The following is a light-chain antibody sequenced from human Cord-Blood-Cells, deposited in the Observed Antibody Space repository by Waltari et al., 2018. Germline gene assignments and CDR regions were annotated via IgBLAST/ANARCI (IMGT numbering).Light chain of an antibody. V-gene: IGLV2-14*01. CDR2: DVS. CDR3: SSYTSSSTLV. CDR1: RSDVGGYNY. Sequence: QSALTQPASVSGSPGQSITISCTGTRSDVGGYNYVSWYQQHPGKAPKLMIYDVSKRPSGVSNRYSGSKSGNTACLTISGLQAEDEADYYCSSYTSSSTLVFGTGTKVTVL. J-gene: IGLJ1*01.